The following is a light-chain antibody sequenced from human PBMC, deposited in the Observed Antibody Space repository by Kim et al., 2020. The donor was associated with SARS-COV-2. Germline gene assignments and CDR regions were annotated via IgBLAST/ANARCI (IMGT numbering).Light chain of an antibody. CDR2: GAS. J-gene: IGKJ1*01. V-gene: IGKV3-20*01. CDR1: QSVSSSS. CDR3: QQYDTSRT. Sequence: LSAGASAPPSCRASQSVSSSSLAWYQQKPGQAPSLLFYGASSRATGIPDRFSGSGSGTDFTLTISRLEPEDSAVYYCQQYDTSRTFGQGTKVDIK.